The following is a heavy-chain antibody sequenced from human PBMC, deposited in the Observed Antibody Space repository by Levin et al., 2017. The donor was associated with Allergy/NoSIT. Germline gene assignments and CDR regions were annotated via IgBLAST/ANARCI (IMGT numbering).Heavy chain of an antibody. Sequence: GESLKISCAASGFIFSDHYMDWVRQAPGKGLEWVGRIRNNANSYTTEYAASVKGRFTISRDDSKSSLSLQMNSLKTEDTAVYFCAKRIVATGGSETFDIWGQGTMVTVSS. V-gene: IGHV3-72*01. D-gene: IGHD5-12*01. CDR2: IRNNANSYTT. CDR1: GFIFSDHY. CDR3: AKRIVATGGSETFDI. J-gene: IGHJ3*02.